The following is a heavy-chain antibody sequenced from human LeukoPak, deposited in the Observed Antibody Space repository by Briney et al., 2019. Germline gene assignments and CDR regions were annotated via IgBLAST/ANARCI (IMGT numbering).Heavy chain of an antibody. CDR1: GYTLTSFG. D-gene: IGHD4-17*01. CDR3: ARGFYGDYRGNWFDP. V-gene: IGHV1-18*01. CDR2: ISAYNGNT. Sequence: ASVKVSCKASGYTLTSFGISWVRQAPGQGLEWMGWISAYNGNTNYAQKLQGRVTMTTDTSTSTAYMELRSLRSDDTAVYYCARGFYGDYRGNWFDPWGQGTLVTVSS. J-gene: IGHJ5*02.